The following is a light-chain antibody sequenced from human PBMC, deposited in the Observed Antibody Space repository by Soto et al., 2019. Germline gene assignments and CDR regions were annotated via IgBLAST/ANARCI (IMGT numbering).Light chain of an antibody. CDR2: DAS. CDR3: QQYYMTPLT. Sequence: IQVTQSPHTLSASVGDRVTITCGASQTISTWMAWYQQKPGKAPKLLVYDASTLQSGVASRFSGSGSGTEFTLTISSLQAADVAVYYCQQYYMTPLTFGQGTRLEIK. CDR1: QTISTW. J-gene: IGKJ5*01. V-gene: IGKV1-5*01.